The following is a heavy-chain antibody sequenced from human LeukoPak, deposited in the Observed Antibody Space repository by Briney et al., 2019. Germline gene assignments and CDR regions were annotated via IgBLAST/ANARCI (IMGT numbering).Heavy chain of an antibody. CDR1: GFMFSSYA. CDR2: ISPTGSTT. J-gene: IGHJ4*02. Sequence: GGSLRLSCAASGFMFSSYAMSWARQLPGKGLVWVSRISPTGSTTSYADSVKGRFTVSRDNAKNTLYLQVNNLRAEDTAVYYCARGPNSNWSGLDFWGQGTLLTVSS. V-gene: IGHV3-74*01. CDR3: ARGPNSNWSGLDF. D-gene: IGHD6-6*01.